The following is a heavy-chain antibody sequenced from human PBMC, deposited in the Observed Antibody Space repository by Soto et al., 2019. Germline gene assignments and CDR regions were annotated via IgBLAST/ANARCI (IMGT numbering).Heavy chain of an antibody. CDR1: GFTFSSYA. Sequence: GGSLRLSCAASGFTFSSYAMSWVRQAPGKGLEWVSAISGSGGSTYYADSVKGRFTISRDNSKNTLYLQMNRLRAEATAVYYCAKDPYDYLNWFDPWGKGNLVTVSS. CDR3: AKDPYDYLNWFDP. D-gene: IGHD3-16*01. V-gene: IGHV3-23*01. CDR2: ISGSGGST. J-gene: IGHJ5*02.